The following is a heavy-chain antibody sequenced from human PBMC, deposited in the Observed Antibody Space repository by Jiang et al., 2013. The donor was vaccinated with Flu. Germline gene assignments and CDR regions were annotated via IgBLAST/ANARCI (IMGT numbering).Heavy chain of an antibody. D-gene: IGHD3-3*01. CDR2: INPNSGGT. CDR3: ATSGVGYDFLFDY. V-gene: IGHV1-2*04. J-gene: IGHJ4*02. CDR1: GYTFTSYG. Sequence: AEVKKPGASVKVSCKASGYTFTSYGISWVRQAPGQGLEWMGWINPNSGGTNYAQKFQGWVTMTRDTSISTAYMELSRLRSDDTAVYYCATSGVGYDFLFDYWGQGTLVTVSS.